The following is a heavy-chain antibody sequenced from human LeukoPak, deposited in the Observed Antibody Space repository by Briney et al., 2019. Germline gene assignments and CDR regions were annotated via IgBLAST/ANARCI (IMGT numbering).Heavy chain of an antibody. Sequence: SETLSLTCTVSGGSISSGGYYWSWIRQHPGKGLEWIVYIYYSGSTYYNPSLKSRVTISVDTSKNQFSLKLSSVTAADTAVYYCARTRGYSYGNFDYWGQGTLVTVSS. V-gene: IGHV4-31*03. D-gene: IGHD5-18*01. CDR2: IYYSGST. CDR1: GGSISSGGYY. CDR3: ARTRGYSYGNFDY. J-gene: IGHJ4*02.